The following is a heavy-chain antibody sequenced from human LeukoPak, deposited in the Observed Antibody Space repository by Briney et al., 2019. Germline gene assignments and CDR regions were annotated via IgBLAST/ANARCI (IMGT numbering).Heavy chain of an antibody. CDR3: ARGRRVHYDRSGYALDY. V-gene: IGHV1-69*06. D-gene: IGHD3-22*01. Sequence: GAPVKVSCKASGGTFSSYAISWVRQAPGQGLEWMGGIIPIFGTTNYAQKFQDRVTITADKSTSTAYMELSSLRSEDTAVYYCARGRRVHYDRSGYALDYWGQGTLVTVSS. CDR2: IIPIFGTT. J-gene: IGHJ4*02. CDR1: GGTFSSYA.